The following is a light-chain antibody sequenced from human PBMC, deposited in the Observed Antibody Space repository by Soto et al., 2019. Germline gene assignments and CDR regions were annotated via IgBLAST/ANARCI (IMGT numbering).Light chain of an antibody. CDR3: QQYGSAPVT. Sequence: EIVLTQSPGTLSLSPGESATLSCRASQSVSSSYLAWYQQKPGQAPRLLIYGASSRATGIPDRFSGSGSGTDFTLTISRLEHEDCAVYYCQQYGSAPVTFGQGTRLEIK. J-gene: IGKJ5*01. V-gene: IGKV3-20*01. CDR1: QSVSSSY. CDR2: GAS.